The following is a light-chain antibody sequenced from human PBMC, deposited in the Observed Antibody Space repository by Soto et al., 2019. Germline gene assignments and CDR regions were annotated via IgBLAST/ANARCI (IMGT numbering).Light chain of an antibody. CDR1: SSDVGGYNF. Sequence: QSALTQPPSASGSPGQSVTISCTGTSSDVGGYNFVSWYQQHPGKAPKLMIYDVTERPSGVPDRFSGSKSGNTASLAVSGLQGEYEDDYYCTSYAGSNIPVLFGGGTEPTVL. V-gene: IGLV2-8*01. J-gene: IGLJ2*01. CDR2: DVT. CDR3: TSYAGSNIPVL.